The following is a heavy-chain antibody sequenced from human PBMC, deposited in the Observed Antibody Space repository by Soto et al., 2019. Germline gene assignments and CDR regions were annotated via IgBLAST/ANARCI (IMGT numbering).Heavy chain of an antibody. CDR1: GGTFSSYA. CDR2: IIPIFGTA. D-gene: IGHD3-3*01. J-gene: IGHJ6*02. Sequence: SVKVSCKASGGTFSSYAISWVRQAPGQGLEWMGGIIPIFGTANYAQKFQGRVTITADESTSTAYMELSSLRSEDTAVYYCARGLILEWLSRPQHYYYYGMDVWGQGTTVTVSS. CDR3: ARGLILEWLSRPQHYYYYGMDV. V-gene: IGHV1-69*13.